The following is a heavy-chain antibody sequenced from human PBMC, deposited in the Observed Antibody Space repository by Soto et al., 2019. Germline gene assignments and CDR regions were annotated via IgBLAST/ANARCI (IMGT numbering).Heavy chain of an antibody. Sequence: EVQLVESGGGLVQPGGSLKLSCATSGLTFSGSNMHWVRQASGRGLEWVGRIKSKADSYATAYAASVKGRFIVSRDDSQNTAYLQMNSLKTADTAVYYCTILASDPPTLDYLCQGTLVTVSS. D-gene: IGHD2-15*01. CDR3: TILASDPPTLDY. CDR1: GLTFSGSN. CDR2: IKSKADSYAT. V-gene: IGHV3-73*02. J-gene: IGHJ4*02.